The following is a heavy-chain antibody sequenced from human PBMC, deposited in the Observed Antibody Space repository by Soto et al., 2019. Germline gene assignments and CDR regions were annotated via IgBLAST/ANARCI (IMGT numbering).Heavy chain of an antibody. CDR2: IIPIFGTA. D-gene: IGHD1-26*01. CDR3: ARAIVAPTTTGWLDP. Sequence: GASVNVSCKSSGGTFSRYSISWVRQAPGQGLEWMGGIIPIFGTANYAQKFQGRVTITADESTSTAYMELSSLRFEDTAVYYCARAIVAPTTTGWLDPWGQGTLVTFSS. CDR1: GGTFSRYS. J-gene: IGHJ5*02. V-gene: IGHV1-69*13.